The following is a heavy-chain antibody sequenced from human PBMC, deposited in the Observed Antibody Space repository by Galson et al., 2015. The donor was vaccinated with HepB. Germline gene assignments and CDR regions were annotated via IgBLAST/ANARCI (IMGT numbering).Heavy chain of an antibody. Sequence: TLSLTCTVSGGSISSGGYYWSWIRQHPGKGLEWIGYIYYSGSTYYNPSLKSRVTISVDTSKNQFSQKLSSVTAADTAVYYCARVVAVAGTDAFDIWGQGTMVTVSS. CDR2: IYYSGST. J-gene: IGHJ3*02. D-gene: IGHD6-19*01. CDR1: GGSISSGGYY. V-gene: IGHV4-31*03. CDR3: ARVVAVAGTDAFDI.